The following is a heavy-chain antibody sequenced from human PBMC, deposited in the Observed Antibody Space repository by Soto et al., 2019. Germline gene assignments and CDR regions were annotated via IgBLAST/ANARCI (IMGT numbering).Heavy chain of an antibody. CDR1: GFTFSSYG. Sequence: QVQLVESGGGVVQPGRSLRLSCAASGFTFSSYGMHWVRQAPGKGLEWVAVISYDGSNKYYADSVKGRFTISRDNSKNTLYLQMNSLRAEDTAVYYCAKDLRVSPPADAFDIWGQGTMVTVSS. CDR3: AKDLRVSPPADAFDI. CDR2: ISYDGSNK. D-gene: IGHD3-3*01. V-gene: IGHV3-30*18. J-gene: IGHJ3*02.